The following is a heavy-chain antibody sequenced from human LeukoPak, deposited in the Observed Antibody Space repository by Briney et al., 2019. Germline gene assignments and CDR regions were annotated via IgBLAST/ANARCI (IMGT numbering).Heavy chain of an antibody. D-gene: IGHD5/OR15-5a*01. J-gene: IGHJ6*02. Sequence: GRSLRLSCAASGFTFTGYGMHWVRQAPGKGLEWVAVISYDRSNKYYADSVKGRFTISRDNSKNALYLQMHSVRDDATAVYYCSNLFKSPNTSTTPTGGMDVWGQGTTVTVSS. V-gene: IGHV3-30*18. CDR2: ISYDRSNK. CDR1: GFTFTGYG. CDR3: SNLFKSPNTSTTPTGGMDV.